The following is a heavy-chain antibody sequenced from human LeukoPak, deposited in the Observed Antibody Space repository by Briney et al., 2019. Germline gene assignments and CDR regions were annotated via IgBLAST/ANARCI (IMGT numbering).Heavy chain of an antibody. CDR3: ATQIDYDFWSGYYGY. CDR2: ISGSGGST. D-gene: IGHD3-3*01. V-gene: IGHV3-23*01. J-gene: IGHJ4*02. Sequence: TGGSLRLSCAASGFTFSSYAMSWVRQAPGKGLEWVSAISGSGGSTYYADSVKGRFTISRDKSKNTLYLQMNSLRAEDTAVYYCATQIDYDFWSGYYGYWGQGTLVTVSS. CDR1: GFTFSSYA.